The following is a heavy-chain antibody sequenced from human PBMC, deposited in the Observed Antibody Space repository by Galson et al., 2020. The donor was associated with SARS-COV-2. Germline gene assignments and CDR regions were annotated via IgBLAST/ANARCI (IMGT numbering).Heavy chain of an antibody. V-gene: IGHV4-34*01. D-gene: IGHD5-18*01. Sequence: SQASETLSLTCAVYGTSFNDYYWTWIRQPPGKGLEWIGEINHSGSTTYNPSFGSRVTISVDTSKNQFSLRLTSVTAADTAVYYCASMGGYRNEQDWGQGTQVTVSS. CDR3: ASMGGYRNEQD. CDR2: INHSGST. J-gene: IGHJ4*02. CDR1: GTSFNDYY.